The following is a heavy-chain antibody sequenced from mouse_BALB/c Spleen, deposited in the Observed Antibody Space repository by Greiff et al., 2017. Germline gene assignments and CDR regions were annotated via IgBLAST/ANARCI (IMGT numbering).Heavy chain of an antibody. J-gene: IGHJ4*01. Sequence: EVQGVESGGGLVKPGGSLKLSCAASGFTFSDYYMYWVRQTPEKRLEWVATISDGGSYTYYPDSVKGRFTISRDNAKNNLYLQMSSLKSEDTAMYYCARDLYGNPVGAMDYWGQGTSVTVSS. CDR2: ISDGGSYT. V-gene: IGHV5-4*02. D-gene: IGHD2-10*02. CDR3: ARDLYGNPVGAMDY. CDR1: GFTFSDYY.